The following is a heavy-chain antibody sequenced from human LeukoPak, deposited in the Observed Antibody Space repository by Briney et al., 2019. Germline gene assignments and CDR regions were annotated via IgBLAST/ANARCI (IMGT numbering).Heavy chain of an antibody. D-gene: IGHD3-22*01. CDR2: ISAYNGNT. Sequence: ASVKVSCKASGYIFISYGISWVRQAPGQGREWMGWISAYNGNTKYAQKLQGRVTMTTDTSTSTAYMELRSLRSDDTAVYYCARDVRGIVGMDYFDYWGQGTLVTVSS. CDR1: GYIFISYG. V-gene: IGHV1-18*01. CDR3: ARDVRGIVGMDYFDY. J-gene: IGHJ4*02.